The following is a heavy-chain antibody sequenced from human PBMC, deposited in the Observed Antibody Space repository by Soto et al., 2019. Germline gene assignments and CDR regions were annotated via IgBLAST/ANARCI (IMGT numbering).Heavy chain of an antibody. CDR1: GFSLHTSQVG. Sequence: QITLRESGPTRVRPTQTLSLTCTFSGFSLHTSQVGVGWIRQPPGKAPEWLALIYWDDDKRYSPSLKSRLSITKDTSENQVVLIMTNMDPVDTATYYCAYRALYSGSYWDGGYFDSWGQGALITVSS. CDR3: AYRALYSGSYWDGGYFDS. D-gene: IGHD1-26*01. CDR2: IYWDDDK. V-gene: IGHV2-5*02. J-gene: IGHJ4*02.